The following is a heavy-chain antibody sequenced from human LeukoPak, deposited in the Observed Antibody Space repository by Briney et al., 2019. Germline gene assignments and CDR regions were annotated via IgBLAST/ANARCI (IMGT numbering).Heavy chain of an antibody. CDR1: GFTFSSYA. D-gene: IGHD3-9*01. J-gene: IGHJ4*02. V-gene: IGHV3-23*01. Sequence: GGSLRLSCAASGFTFSSYAMSWVRQAPGKGLEWVSAISGSGGSTYYADSVKGRFTISRDNSKNTLYLQMNSLRAEDTAVYYCAKDPFRYDILTGYPYYFDYWGQGTLVTVSS. CDR2: ISGSGGST. CDR3: AKDPFRYDILTGYPYYFDY.